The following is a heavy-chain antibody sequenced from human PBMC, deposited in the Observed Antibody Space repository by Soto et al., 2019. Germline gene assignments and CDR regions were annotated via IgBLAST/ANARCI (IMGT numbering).Heavy chain of an antibody. J-gene: IGHJ5*02. CDR1: ADTFNSYS. D-gene: IGHD4-17*01. CDR2: ITPVFGTA. V-gene: IGHV1-69*01. Sequence: QVQLVQSGAEVKKPGSSVKVSCKASADTFNSYSLSWLRQAPGQRLEWMGGITPVFGTADYAQSFEDRLTITSDDATRTVYMDLSSLRSDERAVYYCASCLEGTTVTIWFDPWGQGALVPVAS. CDR3: ASCLEGTTVTIWFDP.